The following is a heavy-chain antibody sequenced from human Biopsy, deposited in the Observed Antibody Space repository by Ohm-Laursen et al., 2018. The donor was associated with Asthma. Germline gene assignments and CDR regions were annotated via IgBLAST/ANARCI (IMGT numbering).Heavy chain of an antibody. D-gene: IGHD1-20*01. CDR3: AKGRYKWNDGYYGLDV. Sequence: SLRLSCAASGFTFSNYGMNWVRQAPGKGLEWVAVIAYDGSKKYYADSVKGRFTISRDNSKNTLYLQMNSLRGEDTAVYYCAKGRYKWNDGYYGLDVWGQGTTVTVSS. CDR1: GFTFSNYG. J-gene: IGHJ6*02. V-gene: IGHV3-30*18. CDR2: IAYDGSKK.